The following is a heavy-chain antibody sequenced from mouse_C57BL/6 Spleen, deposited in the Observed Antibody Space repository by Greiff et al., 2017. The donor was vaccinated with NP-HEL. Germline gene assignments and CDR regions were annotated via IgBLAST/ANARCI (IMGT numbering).Heavy chain of an antibody. Sequence: QVQLQQSGAELVMPGASVKLSCKASGYTFTSYWMHWVKQRPGQGLEWIGEIDPSDSFTNYNQKFKGKSTLTVDKSSSTAYMQLSSLTSEDSAVYYCARWAAQATAWFAYWGQGTLVTVSA. D-gene: IGHD3-2*02. V-gene: IGHV1-69*01. CDR2: IDPSDSFT. CDR1: GYTFTSYW. J-gene: IGHJ3*01. CDR3: ARWAAQATAWFAY.